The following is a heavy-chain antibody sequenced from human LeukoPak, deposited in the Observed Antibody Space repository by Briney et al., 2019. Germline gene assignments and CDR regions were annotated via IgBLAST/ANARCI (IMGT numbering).Heavy chain of an antibody. Sequence: SETLSLTCTVSDVSITDYYWSWIRQPPGKGLEWIAYIFHTGDTRYNPSLKSRITISLDTSKNQFSLKLNSVTAADTAVYYCARHPLRGGFDYWGQGTLVTVSS. CDR1: DVSITDYY. CDR3: ARHPLRGGFDY. V-gene: IGHV4-59*08. CDR2: IFHTGDT. J-gene: IGHJ4*02.